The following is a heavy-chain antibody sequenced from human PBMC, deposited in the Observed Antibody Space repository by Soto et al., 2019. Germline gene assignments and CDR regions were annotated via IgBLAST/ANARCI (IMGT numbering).Heavy chain of an antibody. D-gene: IGHD3-16*01. CDR2: VSYDGSKK. CDR1: GFIFTSYI. Sequence: QVQLVESGGGVVQPRRSLSLSCAASGFIFTSYIVHWVLQAQGKGLEWLASVSYDGSKKHIADAVKGRFPISRDNSKNTVYLQMNSLRTEDTAVYYCARYKRLLFDCNFDSWGQGTLVTVSS. V-gene: IGHV3-30*01. J-gene: IGHJ4*02. CDR3: ARYKRLLFDCNFDS.